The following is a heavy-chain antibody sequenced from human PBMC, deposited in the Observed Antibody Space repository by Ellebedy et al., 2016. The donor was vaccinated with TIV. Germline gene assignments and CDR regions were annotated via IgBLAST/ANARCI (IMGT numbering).Heavy chain of an antibody. CDR3: ARDTCADGRCFLRGFYYSGMDV. V-gene: IGHV4-31*03. Sequence: MPSETLSLTCTVSGGSISSDGYYWTWIRQYPGRGLEWIGYIQYSGKTFYNPSLRSRVTISVDTSKNQFALKLSSVTAADTAVYYCARDTCADGRCFLRGFYYSGMDVWGPGTTVIVSS. CDR1: GGSISSDGYY. CDR2: IQYSGKT. D-gene: IGHD2-15*01. J-gene: IGHJ6*02.